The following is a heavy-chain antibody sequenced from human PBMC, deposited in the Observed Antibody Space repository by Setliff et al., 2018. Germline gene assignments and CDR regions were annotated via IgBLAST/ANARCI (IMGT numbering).Heavy chain of an antibody. D-gene: IGHD1-1*01. CDR1: GASLSSGTYY. CDR3: ARTGTYRYFDY. Sequence: PSETLSLTCTVSGASLSSGTYYWGWIRQPPGKGLEWIGRIYYRGDTYYNASLKGRLTISVDTAQNQFSLRLTSVTAADTAVYYCARTGTYRYFDYWGQGARGTVS. CDR2: IYYRGDT. V-gene: IGHV4-39*01. J-gene: IGHJ4*02.